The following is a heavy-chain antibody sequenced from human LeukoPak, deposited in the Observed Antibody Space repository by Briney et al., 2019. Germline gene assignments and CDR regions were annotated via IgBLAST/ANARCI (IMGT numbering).Heavy chain of an antibody. Sequence: PSETLSLTCTVSGGSISSYYWAGIGQPAGKDRNGFGLIYTSGSTNYNPSLKSRVTMSVDTSKNQFSLKLSSVTAADTAVYYCARDYYDSSGYYGNWFDPWGQGTLVTVSS. CDR1: GGSISSYY. J-gene: IGHJ5*02. V-gene: IGHV4-4*07. D-gene: IGHD3-22*01. CDR2: IYTSGST. CDR3: ARDYYDSSGYYGNWFDP.